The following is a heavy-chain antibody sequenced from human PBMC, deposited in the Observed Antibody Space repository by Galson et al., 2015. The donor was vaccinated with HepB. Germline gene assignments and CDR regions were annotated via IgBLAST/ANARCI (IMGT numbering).Heavy chain of an antibody. J-gene: IGHJ6*02. Sequence: SETLSLTCAVYGGSFSGYQWSWIRQPPGKGPEWIGEIKHSGSTDYNPSLKSRVTISIDTSKIQFSLRLSSVTAADTAVDYRARGRSGRKTFFDSGSFRDYGMDVWGQGTTVTVSS. D-gene: IGHD3-10*01. V-gene: IGHV4-34*01. CDR1: GGSFSGYQ. CDR3: ARGRSGRKTFFDSGSFRDYGMDV. CDR2: IKHSGST.